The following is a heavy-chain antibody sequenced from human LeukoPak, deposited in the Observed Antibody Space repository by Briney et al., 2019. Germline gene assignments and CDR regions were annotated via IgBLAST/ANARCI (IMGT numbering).Heavy chain of an antibody. CDR3: ARDFEGSGSYYFDY. CDR1: GGSLSSGSYY. J-gene: IGHJ4*02. Sequence: SETLSLTCTVSGGSLSSGSYYWSWIRQHPGKGLEWIGYIYYSGSTYYNPSLKSRVTISADTSKNQFSLKLSSVTAADTAVYYCARDFEGSGSYYFDYWGQGTLVTVSS. CDR2: IYYSGST. D-gene: IGHD3-10*01. V-gene: IGHV4-31*03.